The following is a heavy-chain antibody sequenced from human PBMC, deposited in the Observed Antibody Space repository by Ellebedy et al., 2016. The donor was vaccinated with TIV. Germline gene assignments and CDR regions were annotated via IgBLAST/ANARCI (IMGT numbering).Heavy chain of an antibody. J-gene: IGHJ3*02. CDR2: MQYDGTIE. CDR3: ASKPATFAFDM. Sequence: GESLKISCAASGFMFTYYGMHWVRQAPGKGLEWVAFMQYDGTIEDYTDSVKGRFTISRDNSKNTLYLQMNSLRPEDTAVYYCASKPATFAFDMWGQGTMVTVSS. D-gene: IGHD2/OR15-2a*01. V-gene: IGHV3-30*02. CDR1: GFMFTYYG.